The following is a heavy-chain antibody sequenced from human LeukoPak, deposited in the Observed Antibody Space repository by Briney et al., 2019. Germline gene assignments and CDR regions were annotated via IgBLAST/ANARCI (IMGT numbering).Heavy chain of an antibody. CDR2: ISYDGSNK. CDR3: ARGGAIAARSSGYMDV. V-gene: IGHV3-30*04. D-gene: IGHD6-6*01. Sequence: GGSLRLSCAASGFFFSSYAMHLVRQAPGTGLEGGVVISYDGSNKYYADSVTGRFTISRDNSKNTPYLQMNSLRAEDTAVYYCARGGAIAARSSGYMDVWGKGTTVTVSS. CDR1: GFFFSSYA. J-gene: IGHJ6*03.